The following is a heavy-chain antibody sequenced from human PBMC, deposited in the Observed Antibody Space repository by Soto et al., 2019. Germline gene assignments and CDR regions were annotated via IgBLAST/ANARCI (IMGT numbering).Heavy chain of an antibody. Sequence: ASVKVSCKASGYTFTSYAMHWVRQAPGQRLEWMGWINAGNGNTKYSQKFQGRVTITRDTSASTAYMELSSLRSEDTAVYYCARDGITAFKMDVWGQGTTVTSP. CDR2: INAGNGNT. J-gene: IGHJ6*02. CDR1: GYTFTSYA. CDR3: ARDGITAFKMDV. D-gene: IGHD1-20*01. V-gene: IGHV1-3*01.